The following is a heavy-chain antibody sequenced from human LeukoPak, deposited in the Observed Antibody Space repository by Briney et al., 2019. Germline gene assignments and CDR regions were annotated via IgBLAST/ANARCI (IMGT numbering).Heavy chain of an antibody. J-gene: IGHJ3*02. Sequence: SETLSLTCTVSGCSLSSYYWSWIRPPPGKEVEGIGYIYTSGSTNYNPSLQSRVTISVDTSKNQFSLTMSYVTAAETAVYYCARHKGGVGSGSTYGAFDIWGQGTMVTVSS. V-gene: IGHV4-4*08. D-gene: IGHD3-10*01. CDR2: IYTSGST. CDR3: ARHKGGVGSGSTYGAFDI. CDR1: GCSLSSYY.